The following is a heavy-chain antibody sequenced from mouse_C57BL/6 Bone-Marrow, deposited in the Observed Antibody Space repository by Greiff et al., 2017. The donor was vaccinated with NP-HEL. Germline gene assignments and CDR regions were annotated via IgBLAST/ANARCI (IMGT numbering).Heavy chain of an antibody. CDR2: IYPGSGST. J-gene: IGHJ1*03. CDR3: ARILYGSSYGYFDV. D-gene: IGHD1-1*01. Sequence: QVHVKQPGAELVKPGASVKMSCKASGYTFTSYWITWVKQRPGQGLEWIGDIYPGSGSTNYNEKFKSKATLTVDTSSSTAYMQLSSLTSEDTAVYYCARILYGSSYGYFDVWGTGTTVTVTS. V-gene: IGHV1-55*01. CDR1: GYTFTSYW.